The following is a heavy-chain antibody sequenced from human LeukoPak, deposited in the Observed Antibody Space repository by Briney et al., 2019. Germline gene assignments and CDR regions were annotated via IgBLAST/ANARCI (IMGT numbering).Heavy chain of an antibody. V-gene: IGHV1-69*13. CDR3: ARDLLVGATTDLGY. CDR2: IIPIFGTA. D-gene: IGHD1-26*01. CDR1: GGTFSSYA. Sequence: GASVKVSCKASGGTFSSYAISWVRQAPGQGLEWMGGIIPIFGTANYARKFQGRVTITADESTSTAYMELSSLRSEDTAVYYCARDLLVGATTDLGYWGQGTLVTVSS. J-gene: IGHJ4*02.